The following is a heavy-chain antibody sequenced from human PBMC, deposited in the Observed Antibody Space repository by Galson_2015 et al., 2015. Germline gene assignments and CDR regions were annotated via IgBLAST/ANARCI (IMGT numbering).Heavy chain of an antibody. CDR2: ISGSGGTT. V-gene: IGHV3-23*01. J-gene: IGHJ4*02. Sequence: SLRLSCAASGFTFNNYGMTWVRQAPRKGLEWVSTISGSGGTTYYADSVKGRFTISRDNSKNTLSLQMNTLRAEDTAVYYCAKGRLPSGPFDYWGQGTLVTVSS. CDR1: GFTFNNYG. CDR3: AKGRLPSGPFDY.